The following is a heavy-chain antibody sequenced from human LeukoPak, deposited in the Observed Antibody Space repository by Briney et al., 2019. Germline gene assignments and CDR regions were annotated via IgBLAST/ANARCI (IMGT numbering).Heavy chain of an antibody. Sequence: PGGSLRLSCAASGFTFSSYAMSWVRQAPGKGLEWVSAISGSDGSTYYADSVKGRFTISRDNSKNTLYLQMNSLRAEDTAVYYCAKDLFGIRTPDAFDIWGQGTMVTVSS. D-gene: IGHD3-3*01. V-gene: IGHV3-23*01. CDR2: ISGSDGST. J-gene: IGHJ3*02. CDR3: AKDLFGIRTPDAFDI. CDR1: GFTFSSYA.